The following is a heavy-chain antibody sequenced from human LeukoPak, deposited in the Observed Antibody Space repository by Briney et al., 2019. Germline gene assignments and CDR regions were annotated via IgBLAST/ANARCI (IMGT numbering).Heavy chain of an antibody. CDR1: GFIFSSYS. V-gene: IGHV3-21*01. CDR2: ISSSSSYI. Sequence: PGGSLRLSCAASGFIFSSYSMNWVRQAPGKGLEWVSSISSSSSYIYYADSVKGRFTISRDNAKNSLYLQMNSLRAEDTAVYYCARDLESFYYYYMDVWGKGTTVTVSS. CDR3: ARDLESFYYYYMDV. D-gene: IGHD5-24*01. J-gene: IGHJ6*03.